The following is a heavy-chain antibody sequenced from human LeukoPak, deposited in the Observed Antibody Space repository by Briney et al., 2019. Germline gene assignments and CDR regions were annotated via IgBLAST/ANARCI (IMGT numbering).Heavy chain of an antibody. D-gene: IGHD3-22*01. Sequence: ASVKVSCKASGYTFTSYGISWVRQAPGQGLEWMGWISAYNGNTNYAQNLQGRVTMTTDTSTSTAYMELRSLRSDDTAVYYCARGFPPRRSYDSRGYYSYYFDYWGQGTLVTVSS. CDR3: ARGFPPRRSYDSRGYYSYYFDY. CDR2: ISAYNGNT. CDR1: GYTFTSYG. J-gene: IGHJ4*02. V-gene: IGHV1-18*01.